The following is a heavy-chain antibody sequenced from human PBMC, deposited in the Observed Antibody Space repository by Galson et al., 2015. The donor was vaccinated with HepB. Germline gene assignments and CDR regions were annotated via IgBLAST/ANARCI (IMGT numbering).Heavy chain of an antibody. V-gene: IGHV3-21*01. D-gene: IGHD3/OR15-3a*01. Sequence: SLRLSCAASGFAFSTYSMNWVRQAPGKGLEWVSSIDSSSSYIYYADSVKGRFTISRDNAKNSLFLQMNSLRVEDTGVYYCARVLLDDDGGYWGQRTLVTVSS. CDR1: GFAFSTYS. CDR2: IDSSSSYI. CDR3: ARVLLDDDGGY. J-gene: IGHJ4*02.